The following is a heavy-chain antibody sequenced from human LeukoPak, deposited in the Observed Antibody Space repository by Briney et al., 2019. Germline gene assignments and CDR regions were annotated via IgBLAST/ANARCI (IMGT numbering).Heavy chain of an antibody. D-gene: IGHD2-15*01. CDR2: IKSKTDGGTT. CDR1: GFTFSNAW. Sequence: PGGSPRLSCAASGFTFSNAWMSWVRQAPGKGLEWVGRIKSKTDGGTTDYAAPVKGRFTISRGDSKNTLYLQMNSLRTEDTAVYYCTSHPSGGSWPNDYWGQGTLVTVSS. CDR3: TSHPSGGSWPNDY. V-gene: IGHV3-15*01. J-gene: IGHJ4*02.